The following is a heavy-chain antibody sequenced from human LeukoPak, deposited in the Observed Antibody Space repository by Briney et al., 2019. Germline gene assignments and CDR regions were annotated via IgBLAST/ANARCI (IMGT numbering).Heavy chain of an antibody. CDR2: FTSFLNQA. CDR3: ARGLTYCSSTSCYNYYYGMDV. CDR1: GDTFTNYA. D-gene: IGHD2-2*02. Sequence: GASVKVSCKASGDTFTNYAITWVRQAPGQGLEWMGRFTSFLNQATYAQKFQGSVTISADKSTNTAYMEVDSLKSEDTAVYYCARGLTYCSSTSCYNYYYGMDVWGQGTTVTVSS. V-gene: IGHV1-69*04. J-gene: IGHJ6*02.